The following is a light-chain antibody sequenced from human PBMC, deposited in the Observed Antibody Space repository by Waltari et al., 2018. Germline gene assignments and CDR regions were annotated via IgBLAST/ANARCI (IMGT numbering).Light chain of an antibody. V-gene: IGKV3-20*01. J-gene: IGKJ1*01. Sequence: FTPGNRGTFACWDRQSVRIYLALYHQKPGQATRLLINHASSRATGIPNRFSGSGSGTDFRLNISRLEPEDFATYYCQQYVESPATFGQGP. CDR2: HAS. CDR3: QQYVESPAT. CDR1: QSVRIY.